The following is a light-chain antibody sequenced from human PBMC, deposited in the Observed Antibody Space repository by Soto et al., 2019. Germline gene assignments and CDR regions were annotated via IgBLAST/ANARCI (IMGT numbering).Light chain of an antibody. V-gene: IGKV3-11*01. J-gene: IGKJ4*01. CDR3: QQRSNWPRT. Sequence: NLLTQSPATLALSPGERATLSCRASQSVSSYLAWYQQKPGQAPRLLIYDASNRATGIPARFSGSGSGTDFTLTISSLEPEDFELYYCQQRSNWPRTFGGGTKVDIK. CDR1: QSVSSY. CDR2: DAS.